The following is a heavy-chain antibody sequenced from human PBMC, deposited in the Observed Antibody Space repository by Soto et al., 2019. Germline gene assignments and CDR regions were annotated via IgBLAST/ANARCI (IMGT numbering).Heavy chain of an antibody. CDR2: IYPGDSDT. Sequence: PGQSLKISSKGSAYSFTSYWIGWVRQMPGKGLEWMGIIYPGDSDTRYSPSFQGQVTISADKSISSAYLQWISLKASDIVLYYCARTSASGKYYYRMDVWGQGTTVTVSS. J-gene: IGHJ6*02. D-gene: IGHD6-13*01. CDR1: AYSFTSYW. CDR3: ARTSASGKYYYRMDV. V-gene: IGHV5-51*01.